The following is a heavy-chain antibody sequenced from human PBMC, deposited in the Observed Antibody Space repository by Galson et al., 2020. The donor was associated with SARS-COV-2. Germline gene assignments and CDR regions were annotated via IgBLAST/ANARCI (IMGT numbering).Heavy chain of an antibody. V-gene: IGHV1-18*01. CDR3: ARSLSLGDCSGGSCFFY. Sequence: SVKVSSKASGYTFTTFYITWVQQAPGQGLEWMGKISPYNSNTNYTEKLQGRVTMTTDTSTSTAYMELRSLTSDDTAVYYCARSLSLGDCSGGSCFFYWGQGTLVTVSS. J-gene: IGHJ4*02. CDR2: ISPYNSNT. D-gene: IGHD2-15*01. CDR1: GYTFTTFY.